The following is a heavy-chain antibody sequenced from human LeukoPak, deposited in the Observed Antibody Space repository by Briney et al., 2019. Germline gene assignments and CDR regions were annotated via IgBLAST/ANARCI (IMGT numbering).Heavy chain of an antibody. D-gene: IGHD3-3*01. CDR2: IYYSGST. CDR1: GGSISSYY. Sequence: SETLSLTCTVSGGSISSYYWSWIRQPPGKGLEWIGYIYYSGSTNYNPSLKSRVTISVDTSKNQFSLKLSSVTAADTAVYYCARVSHDFPLWWFDPWGQGTLVTVSS. CDR3: ARVSHDFPLWWFDP. V-gene: IGHV4-59*01. J-gene: IGHJ5*02.